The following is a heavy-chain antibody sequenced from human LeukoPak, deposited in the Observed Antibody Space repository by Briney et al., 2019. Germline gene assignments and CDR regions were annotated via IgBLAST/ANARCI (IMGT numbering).Heavy chain of an antibody. CDR1: GFTFSSYA. Sequence: PGGSLRLSCAASGFTFSSYAISWVRQAPGKGLEWVSAIDSTGAYTWYADSVKGRFTISKDSSKTILYLQMNSLRAEDAAVYFCAKGSAAGRPYYFDYWGQGTLVTVSS. CDR3: AKGSAAGRPYYFDY. D-gene: IGHD6-25*01. V-gene: IGHV3-23*01. CDR2: IDSTGAYT. J-gene: IGHJ4*02.